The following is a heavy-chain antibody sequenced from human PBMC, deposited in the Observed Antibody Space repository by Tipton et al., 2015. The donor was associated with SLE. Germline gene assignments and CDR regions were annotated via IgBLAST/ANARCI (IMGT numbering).Heavy chain of an antibody. J-gene: IGHJ3*01. CDR3: ARDGSVSPLDA. CDR2: VSTTGNN. Sequence: TLSLTCAVSGGSISTYYWSWIRLPAGKGLEWIGRVSTTGNNNNNPSLKSRVTMSVDTSKNQVSLKLASVTAADTAVYYCARDGSVSPLDAWGQGTSVVVSS. CDR1: GGSISTYY. V-gene: IGHV4-4*07. D-gene: IGHD5/OR15-5a*01.